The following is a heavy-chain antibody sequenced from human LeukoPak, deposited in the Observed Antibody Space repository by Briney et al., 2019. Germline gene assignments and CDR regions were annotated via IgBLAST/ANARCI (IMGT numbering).Heavy chain of an antibody. Sequence: PGGSLRLSCAASGFTFSNAWMSWVRQAPGKGLEWVGRIKSKTDGGTTDYAAPVKGRFTISRDDSKNTLYLQMNSLKTEDTAVYYCTTDSIGYYDFWSGFRDAFDIWGQGTMVTVSS. V-gene: IGHV3-15*01. CDR3: TTDSIGYYDFWSGFRDAFDI. CDR1: GFTFSNAW. D-gene: IGHD3-3*01. J-gene: IGHJ3*02. CDR2: IKSKTDGGTT.